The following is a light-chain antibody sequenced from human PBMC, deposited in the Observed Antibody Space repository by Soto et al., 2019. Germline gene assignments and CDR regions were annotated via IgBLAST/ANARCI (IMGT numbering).Light chain of an antibody. J-gene: IGKJ1*01. CDR3: QQTYNPPWT. V-gene: IGKV1-39*01. CDR2: GAS. CDR1: QSITNY. Sequence: DIQMTQSPSSLSTSVGDRVTITCRASQSITNYLNWYXXXXXXAPXXXIDGASTLQGGVPSRFSGSGSGTDFPLTISSLQPEDFATYYCQQTYNPPWTFGQGTKVDIK.